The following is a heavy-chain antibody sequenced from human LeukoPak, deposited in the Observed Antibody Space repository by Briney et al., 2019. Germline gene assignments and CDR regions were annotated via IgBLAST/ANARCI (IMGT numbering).Heavy chain of an antibody. CDR1: GYTFTSYD. CDR2: MNPNSGNT. Sequence: ASVKVSCKASGYTFTSYDINWVRQATGQGLEWMGWMNPNSGNTGYAQKFQDRVTMTRNTFISTAYMELSSLRSDDTAVYYCARGDYGGKLRPLGYWGQGTLATVSS. CDR3: ARGDYGGKLRPLGY. D-gene: IGHD4-23*01. J-gene: IGHJ4*02. V-gene: IGHV1-8*01.